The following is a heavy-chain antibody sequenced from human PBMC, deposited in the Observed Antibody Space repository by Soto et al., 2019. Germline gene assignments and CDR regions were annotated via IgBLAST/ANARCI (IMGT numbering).Heavy chain of an antibody. Sequence: GGSLRLSCAASRFTFSTYEMHWLRQAPGKGLEWVSYISSGGDTVHYADSVRGRFTISRDNSKNTLSLQMNSLTAEDTAVYFCAKRRGAGGHFDYWGQGALVTVSS. CDR1: RFTFSTYE. CDR2: ISSGGDTV. J-gene: IGHJ4*02. D-gene: IGHD2-15*01. CDR3: AKRRGAGGHFDY. V-gene: IGHV3-48*03.